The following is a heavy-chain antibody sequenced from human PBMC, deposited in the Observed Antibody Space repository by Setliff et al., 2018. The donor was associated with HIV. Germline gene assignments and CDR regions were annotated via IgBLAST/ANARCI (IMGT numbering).Heavy chain of an antibody. Sequence: GGSLRLSCAASGFTFSSYAMSWVRQAPGKGLEWVSGISWSSGSIGYADSVKGRFTISRDNAKNSLYLQMNSLRAEDTAVYYCARDLGSGSYRNLDYWGQGTLVTV. D-gene: IGHD3-10*01. CDR1: GFTFSSYA. CDR3: ARDLGSGSYRNLDY. J-gene: IGHJ4*02. CDR2: ISWSSGSI. V-gene: IGHV3-48*04.